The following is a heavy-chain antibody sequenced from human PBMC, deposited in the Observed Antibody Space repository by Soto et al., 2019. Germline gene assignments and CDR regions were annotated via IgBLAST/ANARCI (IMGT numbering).Heavy chain of an antibody. Sequence: PGGSLRLSCAASGFTFSNYAVTWVRQAPGKGLEWVSTISGSGGSTYYADSVKGRFTISRDNSKDTLYLQMNSLRAEDTAVYYCARDTEYYYDSSTPGPGDAFDIWGQGTMVTVSS. V-gene: IGHV3-23*01. J-gene: IGHJ3*02. CDR2: ISGSGGST. CDR1: GFTFSNYA. CDR3: ARDTEYYYDSSTPGPGDAFDI. D-gene: IGHD3-22*01.